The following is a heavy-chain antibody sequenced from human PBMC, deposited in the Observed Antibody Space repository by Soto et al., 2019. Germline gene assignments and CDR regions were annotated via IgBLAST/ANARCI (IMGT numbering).Heavy chain of an antibody. CDR2: IWYDGSNQ. CDR1: GFTFSYG. CDR3: AREDSSEYYGYINY. V-gene: IGHV3-33*01. Sequence: QVQLVESGGGVVQPGRSLRLSCAASGFTFSYGMHWVRQAPGKGLEWVAVIWYDGSNQYYADSVKGRFTISRDDSKNTLYLQRNSLRAEDTAVYYCAREDSSEYYGYINYWGQGNLVTVSS. D-gene: IGHD3-22*01. J-gene: IGHJ4*02.